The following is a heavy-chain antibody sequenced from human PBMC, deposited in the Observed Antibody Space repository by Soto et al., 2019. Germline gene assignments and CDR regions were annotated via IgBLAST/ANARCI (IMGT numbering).Heavy chain of an antibody. Sequence: QVQLQESGPGLVKPSETLSLTCAVSGGSVSADEWWSWVRQTPERGLEWIGDIYQSGITNYNPSHKRIVTISLDKSKNQFSLKLSSVTAADMAVYCCAKGSTWRVDPWGQGTLVTVSS. J-gene: IGHJ5*02. CDR1: GGSVSADEW. CDR2: IYQSGIT. V-gene: IGHV4-4*01. D-gene: IGHD3-3*01. CDR3: AKGSTWRVDP.